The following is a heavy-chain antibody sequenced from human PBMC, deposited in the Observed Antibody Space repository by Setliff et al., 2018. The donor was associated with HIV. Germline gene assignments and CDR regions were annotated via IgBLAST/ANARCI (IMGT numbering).Heavy chain of an antibody. CDR1: GGSISSRNYY. CDR3: ARHSLGNIGDYIRIGAIDI. Sequence: SETLSLTCTVSGGSISSRNYYWAWIRQPPGKGLEWIGTIYYSGTTHYNPSLNSRVIISVDTSKNQFSLRLNSVTAADTAVYYCARHSLGNIGDYIRIGAIDIWGQGTLVTVSS. D-gene: IGHD4-17*01. CDR2: IYYSGTT. V-gene: IGHV4-39*01. J-gene: IGHJ4*02.